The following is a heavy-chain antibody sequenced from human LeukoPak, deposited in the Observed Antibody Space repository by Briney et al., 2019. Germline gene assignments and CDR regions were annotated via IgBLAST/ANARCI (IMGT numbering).Heavy chain of an antibody. V-gene: IGHV3-11*06. CDR1: GFTFSDYY. D-gene: IGHD3-10*02. CDR2: ISSSSSYI. J-gene: IGHJ6*04. CDR3: AELGITMIGGV. Sequence: GGSLRLSCAASGFTFSDYYMSWIRQAPGKGLEWVSSISSSSSYIYYADSVKGRFTISRDNAKNSLYLQMNSLRAEDTAVYYCAELGITMIGGVWGKGTTVTISS.